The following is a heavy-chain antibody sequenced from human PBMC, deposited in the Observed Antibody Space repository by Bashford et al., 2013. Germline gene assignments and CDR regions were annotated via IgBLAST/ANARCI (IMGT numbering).Heavy chain of an antibody. V-gene: IGHV1-46*04. Sequence: ASVKVSCKASGYTFTSYGISWVRQAPGQGLEWMGIINPSGGSTSYAQKLQGRVTMTRDTSTSTVYMELSSLRSEDTAVYYCARDVAITGEQMGGMMLFDIWGQGTMVTVSS. D-gene: IGHD1-20*01. CDR2: INPSGGST. CDR1: GYTFTSYG. J-gene: IGHJ3*02. CDR3: ARDVAITGEQMGGMMLFDI.